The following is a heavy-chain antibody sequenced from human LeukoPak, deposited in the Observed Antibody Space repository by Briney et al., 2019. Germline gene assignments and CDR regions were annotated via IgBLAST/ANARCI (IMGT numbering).Heavy chain of an antibody. V-gene: IGHV3-23*01. CDR1: RFTFSSYA. J-gene: IGHJ4*02. D-gene: IGHD3-22*01. CDR2: IAGTGTST. Sequence: GGSLRLSCAASRFTFSSYAMSWVRQAPGKGLEWVSAIAGTGTSTYYADSVKGRFTISRDNSKNTLYLQMNSLRAEDTAVYYCAKDYYDSSGLFDYWGQGTLVTVSS. CDR3: AKDYYDSSGLFDY.